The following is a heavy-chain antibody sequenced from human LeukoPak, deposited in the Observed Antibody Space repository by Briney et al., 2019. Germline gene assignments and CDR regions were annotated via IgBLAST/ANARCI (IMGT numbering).Heavy chain of an antibody. J-gene: IGHJ5*02. D-gene: IGHD2-15*01. CDR1: GGSISSGGYY. CDR2: IYYSGST. V-gene: IGHV4-61*08. CDR3: ARGTDLVVAVADSPKRYNWFDP. Sequence: SETLSLTCTVSGGSISSGGYYWSWIRQHPGKGLEWIGYIYYSGSTYYNPSLKSRVTISVDTSKNQFSLKLSSVTAADTAVYYCARGTDLVVAVADSPKRYNWFDPWGQGTLVTVSS.